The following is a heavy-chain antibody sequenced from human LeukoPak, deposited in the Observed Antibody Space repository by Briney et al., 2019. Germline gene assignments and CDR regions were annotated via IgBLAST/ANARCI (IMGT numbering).Heavy chain of an antibody. Sequence: SETLSLTCAVYGGSFSGYYWSWIRQPPGKGLEWLGEINHSGSTNYNPSLKSRVTISVDTSKNQFSLKLSSVTAADTAVYYCARQYSSRTYYYYYYYMDVWGKGTTVTISS. CDR3: ARQYSSRTYYYYYYYMDV. CDR2: INHSGST. D-gene: IGHD6-13*01. J-gene: IGHJ6*03. V-gene: IGHV4-34*01. CDR1: GGSFSGYY.